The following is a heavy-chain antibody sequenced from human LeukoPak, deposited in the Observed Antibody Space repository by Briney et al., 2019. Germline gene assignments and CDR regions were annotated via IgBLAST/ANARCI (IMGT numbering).Heavy chain of an antibody. CDR3: ARGPYTMVRGVIIEY. V-gene: IGHV1-2*02. Sequence: ASVKVSCKASGYTFTGYYMHWVRQAPGQGLEWMGWINPNSGGTNYAQKFQGRVTMTRDTSISTAYMELSRLRSDDTAVYYCARGPYTMVRGVIIEYWGQGTLVTVSP. CDR2: INPNSGGT. D-gene: IGHD3-10*01. J-gene: IGHJ4*02. CDR1: GYTFTGYY.